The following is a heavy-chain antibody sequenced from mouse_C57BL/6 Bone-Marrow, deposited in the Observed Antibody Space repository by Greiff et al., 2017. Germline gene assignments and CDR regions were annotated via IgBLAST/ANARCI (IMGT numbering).Heavy chain of an antibody. D-gene: IGHD2-5*01. CDR1: EYEFPSHD. CDR3: ARQGYSNYVSYWYFDV. CDR2: INSDGGST. J-gene: IGHJ1*03. V-gene: IGHV5-2*01. Sequence: EVQLQESGGGLVQPGESLKLSCESNEYEFPSHDMSWVRKTPEKRLELVAAINSDGGSTYYPDTMERRFIISRDNTKKTLYLQMSSLRSEDTALYYCARQGYSNYVSYWYFDVWGTGTTVTVSS.